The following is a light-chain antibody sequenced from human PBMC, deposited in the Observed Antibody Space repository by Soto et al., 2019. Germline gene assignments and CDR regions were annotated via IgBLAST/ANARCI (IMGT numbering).Light chain of an antibody. Sequence: DTQLTRSPSTLSACVGERVTITCRASQSISSWLAWYQQKPAKAPKLLIYDASSLESGFPSRFSGSGSGTEFTLTISSLQPDDFATYYCQQYNSYKEGTFGQVTKVDIK. J-gene: IGKJ1*01. CDR1: QSISSW. CDR3: QQYNSYKEGT. CDR2: DAS. V-gene: IGKV1-5*01.